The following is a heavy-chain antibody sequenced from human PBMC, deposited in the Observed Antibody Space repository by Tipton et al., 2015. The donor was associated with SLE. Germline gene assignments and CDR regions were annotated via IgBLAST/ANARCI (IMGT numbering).Heavy chain of an antibody. D-gene: IGHD5/OR15-5a*01. J-gene: IGHJ6*01. Sequence: TLSLTCTVSGDSLRHMYWSWIRPPPGKGLEWIGHIYSSATTNYQYNPSLKSRVTLSVDTSKNQLSLRLKSVTAADTAVYYFASEDLYLSTSPVSFHFWRQGISGTVSS. CDR1: GDSLRHMY. CDR3: ASEDLYLSTSPVSFHF. V-gene: IGHV4-59*01. CDR2: IYSSATT.